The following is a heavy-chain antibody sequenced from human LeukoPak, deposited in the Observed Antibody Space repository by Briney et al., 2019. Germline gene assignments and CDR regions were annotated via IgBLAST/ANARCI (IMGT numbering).Heavy chain of an antibody. CDR1: GYTFTSYD. CDR3: ARGLRYFDWLFWGMDV. CDR2: MNPNSGNT. D-gene: IGHD3-9*01. V-gene: IGHV1-8*01. Sequence: GASVKVSCKASGYTFTSYDINWVRQATGQGLEWMGWMNPNSGNTGYAQKFQGRVTMTRNTSISTAYMELSSLRSEDTAVYYCARGLRYFDWLFWGMDVWGQGTTVTVSS. J-gene: IGHJ6*02.